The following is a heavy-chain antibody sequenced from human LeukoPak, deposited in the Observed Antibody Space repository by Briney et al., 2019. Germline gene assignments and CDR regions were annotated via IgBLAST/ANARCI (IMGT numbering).Heavy chain of an antibody. CDR2: ISSNGGST. CDR3: ARSGSYWESDY. Sequence: GGSLRLSCAACGFTFSIYAMHWVRQAQGKGLEYVSAISSNGGSTYYANSVKGRFTISRDNSKNTLYLQMGSLRAEDMAVYYCARSGSYWESDYWGQGTLVTVSS. J-gene: IGHJ4*02. V-gene: IGHV3-64*01. CDR1: GFTFSIYA. D-gene: IGHD1-26*01.